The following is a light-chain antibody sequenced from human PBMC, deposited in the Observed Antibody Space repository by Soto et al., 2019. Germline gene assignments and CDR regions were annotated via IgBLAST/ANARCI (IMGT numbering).Light chain of an antibody. CDR3: LLYYGGQLGV. Sequence: QAVVTQEPSLTVSSGGTVTLTCASSTGAVTSGYYPNWFQQKPGQAPRALIYSTSNKYSWTPARFSGSLLGGKAALTLSGVQPEDASDYYCLLYYGGQLGVFGGGTKLTV. J-gene: IGLJ2*01. CDR2: STS. V-gene: IGLV7-43*01. CDR1: TGAVTSGYY.